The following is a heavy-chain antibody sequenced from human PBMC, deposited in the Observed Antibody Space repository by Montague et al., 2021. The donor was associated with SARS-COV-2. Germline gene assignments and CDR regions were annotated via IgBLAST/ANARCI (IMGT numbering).Heavy chain of an antibody. CDR1: GGSFSGYY. CDR3: ARGYCSGSGCYYYYGMDV. V-gene: IGHV4-34*01. CDR2: TNDSGRT. Sequence: SETLSLTCAVYGGSFSGYYWSWIRQPPGRGLEWIGETNDSGRTNXXPSLKGRVTISVDTSKNQFSLRLSSVTAAETAVYYCARGYCSGSGCYYYYGMDVWGQGTTATVSS. J-gene: IGHJ6*02. D-gene: IGHD2-15*01.